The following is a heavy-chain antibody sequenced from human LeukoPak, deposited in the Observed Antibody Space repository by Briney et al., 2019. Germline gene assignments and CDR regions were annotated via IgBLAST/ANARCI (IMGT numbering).Heavy chain of an antibody. D-gene: IGHD1-26*01. CDR2: ISGSGEST. V-gene: IGHV3-23*01. CDR3: AKAWEY. CDR1: GFTFDDYG. J-gene: IGHJ4*02. Sequence: GGSLRLSCAASGFTFDDYGMSWVRQAPGKGLEWVSVISGSGESTYYADSVKGRFTISRDNSKNTLLLLMNSLRAEDTALYYCAKAWEYWGQGTLVTVSS.